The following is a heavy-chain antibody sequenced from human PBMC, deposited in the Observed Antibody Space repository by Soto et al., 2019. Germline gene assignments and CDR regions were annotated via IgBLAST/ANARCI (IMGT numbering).Heavy chain of an antibody. Sequence: GESLKISCKGSGYSFTSYWISWVRQMPGKGLEWMGRIDPSDSYTNYSPSFQGHVTISADKSISTAYLQWSSLKASDTAMYYCSRLYCSSNSCLYYCYGNDVWGQGTTVTVSS. CDR3: SRLYCSSNSCLYYCYGNDV. D-gene: IGHD2-2*01. J-gene: IGHJ6*02. CDR2: IDPSDSYT. CDR1: GYSFTSYW. V-gene: IGHV5-10-1*01.